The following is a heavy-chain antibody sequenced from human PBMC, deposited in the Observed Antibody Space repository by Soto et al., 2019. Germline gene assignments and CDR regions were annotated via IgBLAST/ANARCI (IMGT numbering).Heavy chain of an antibody. Sequence: EVQLLESGGGLVQPGGSLRVSCAASGFSFSNYAMSWVRQAPGKGLEWVSVISGSGGSTSYAESVKGRFTISRDSSKNTLYLQMDSLRFEDTAVYYCAKYREWGSIGAYGYYGMDVWGQGTTVTVSS. D-gene: IGHD3-22*01. CDR3: AKYREWGSIGAYGYYGMDV. CDR1: GFSFSNYA. CDR2: ISGSGGST. V-gene: IGHV3-23*01. J-gene: IGHJ6*02.